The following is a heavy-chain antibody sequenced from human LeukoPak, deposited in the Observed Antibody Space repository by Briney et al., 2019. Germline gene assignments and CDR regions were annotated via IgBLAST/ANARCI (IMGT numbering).Heavy chain of an antibody. D-gene: IGHD4-17*01. CDR1: GFTFSSYS. CDR3: ATPRYGAPYIHRY. J-gene: IGHJ4*02. V-gene: IGHV3-48*01. Sequence: GGSLRLSCAASGFTFSSYSMNWVRQAPGKGLEWVSYISSSSSTIYYADSVKGRFTISRDNAKNSLYLQMNSLRAEDTAVYYCATPRYGAPYIHRYWGQGTLVTVSS. CDR2: ISSSSSTI.